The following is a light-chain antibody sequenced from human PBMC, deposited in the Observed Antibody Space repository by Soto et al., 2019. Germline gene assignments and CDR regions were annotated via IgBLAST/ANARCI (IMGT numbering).Light chain of an antibody. J-gene: IGKJ2*01. Sequence: DIQMTQSPSSVSASVGDRVTITCRASQGVSNWLAWYQQKPGKAPKLLIYAASTLRSGVPSRFRGSGSGTDFTFTISSLQPEDFATDYCQQANSFPYTFGQGTKVDIK. CDR1: QGVSNW. CDR2: AAS. CDR3: QQANSFPYT. V-gene: IGKV1-12*01.